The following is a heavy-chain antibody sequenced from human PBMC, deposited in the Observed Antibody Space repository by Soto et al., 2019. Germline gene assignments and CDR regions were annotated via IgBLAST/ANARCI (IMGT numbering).Heavy chain of an antibody. V-gene: IGHV3-23*01. J-gene: IGHJ4*02. Sequence: GGSLRLSCAASGFTFSMSAMTWVRQAPGKGLEWVSTTGLNGRTTYYADSVEGRFTVSRDNSKNTLDLHMSSLRAEDTAVYYCATVHSTSRSFDYWGQGTLVTVSS. CDR1: GFTFSMSA. D-gene: IGHD6-6*01. CDR2: TGLNGRTT. CDR3: ATVHSTSRSFDY.